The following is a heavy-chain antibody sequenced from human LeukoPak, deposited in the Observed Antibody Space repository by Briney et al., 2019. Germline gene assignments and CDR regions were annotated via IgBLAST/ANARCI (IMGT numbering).Heavy chain of an antibody. V-gene: IGHV1-2*02. D-gene: IGHD6-13*01. Sequence: GASVKVSCKASGYTFTGHYIHWVRQAPGQGLEWMGWINPNSGGTSYAQKFQGRVSVTRDTSFSTAYMEVSRLRSDDTALYYCARDRVPFYSSTFKDYYLQYGLDVWGQGTTVTVSS. CDR2: INPNSGGT. CDR3: ARDRVPFYSSTFKDYYLQYGLDV. CDR1: GYTFTGHY. J-gene: IGHJ6*02.